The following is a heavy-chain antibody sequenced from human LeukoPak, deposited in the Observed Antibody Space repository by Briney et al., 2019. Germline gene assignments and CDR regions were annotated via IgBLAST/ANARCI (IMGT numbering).Heavy chain of an antibody. CDR3: ANGLWWNDY. V-gene: IGHV3-21*04. CDR2: ISRSSSFI. D-gene: IGHD4/OR15-4a*01. J-gene: IGHJ4*02. CDR1: GFTLSSYS. Sequence: PGGSLRLSCAASGFTLSSYSMNWVRQAPGKGLEWVSSISRSSSFIYYADSVKGRFTISRENAKNSLYLQMNSLRAEDTAVYYCANGLWWNDYWGQGTLVTVSS.